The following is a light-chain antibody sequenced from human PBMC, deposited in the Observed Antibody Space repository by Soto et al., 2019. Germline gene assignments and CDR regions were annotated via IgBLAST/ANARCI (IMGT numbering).Light chain of an antibody. V-gene: IGKV3-11*01. Sequence: DIVLTQSPAIPSLSPGDRASLSCRASQSVGTSLAWYKQQPGQPPRLLIHDATYRASGVPDRFRGSGSGTAFSLSISSLEPDDFAVYYCQHRSTWPRSFGRGTKVDIK. CDR1: QSVGTS. J-gene: IGKJ1*01. CDR3: QHRSTWPRS. CDR2: DAT.